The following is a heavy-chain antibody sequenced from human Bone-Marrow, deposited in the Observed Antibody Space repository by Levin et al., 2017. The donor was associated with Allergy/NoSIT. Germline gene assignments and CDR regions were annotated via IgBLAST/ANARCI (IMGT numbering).Heavy chain of an antibody. V-gene: IGHV3-30-3*02. CDR2: ISYDGSKT. CDR3: ARQGGGTDAFDL. J-gene: IGHJ3*01. D-gene: IGHD3-16*01. CDR1: GFPFRNFA. Sequence: GGSLRLSCAASGFPFRNFAIHWVRQAPGKGLEWVALISYDGSKTYYVDSVRGRFTLSRDNSKNTLSLDMSSLRHEDTALYFCARQGGGTDAFDLWGHGTMVTVSS.